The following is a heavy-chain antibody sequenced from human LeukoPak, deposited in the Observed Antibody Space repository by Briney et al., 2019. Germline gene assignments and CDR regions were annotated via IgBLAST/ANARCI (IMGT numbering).Heavy chain of an antibody. J-gene: IGHJ3*02. V-gene: IGHV1-58*01. D-gene: IGHD2-21*01. CDR2: IVVGSGNT. CDR3: AAESGGDSLVAFDI. CDR1: GFTFTSSA. Sequence: SEKVSCKASGFTFTSSAVQWVRQARGQRLEWIGWIVVGSGNTNYAQKFQERVTITRDMSTSTAYMELSSLRSEDTAVYYCAAESGGDSLVAFDIWGQGTMVTVSS.